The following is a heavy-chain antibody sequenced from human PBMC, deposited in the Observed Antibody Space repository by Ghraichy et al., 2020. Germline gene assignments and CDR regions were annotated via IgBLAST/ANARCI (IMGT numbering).Heavy chain of an antibody. Sequence: VKVTCKASGYTFTSYAMHWVRQAPGQRLEWMGWINAGNGNTKYSQKFQGRVTITRDTSASTAYMELSSLRSEDTAVYYCARGIRDYDILTGYDAFDIWGQGTMVTVSS. CDR1: GYTFTSYA. D-gene: IGHD3-9*01. V-gene: IGHV1-3*01. J-gene: IGHJ3*02. CDR3: ARGIRDYDILTGYDAFDI. CDR2: INAGNGNT.